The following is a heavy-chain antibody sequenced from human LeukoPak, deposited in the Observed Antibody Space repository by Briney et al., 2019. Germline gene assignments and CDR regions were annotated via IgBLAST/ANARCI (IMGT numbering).Heavy chain of an antibody. D-gene: IGHD3-22*01. CDR2: IYYTGST. CDR3: ARGGDSSGYEGRFDP. CDR1: GGSISRSGYS. J-gene: IGHJ5*02. V-gene: IGHV4-30-4*07. Sequence: SQTLSLTCAVSGGSISRSGYSWSWIRQPPGKGLDWIAYIYYTGSTYYNPSLKSRVTISLDTSKNQFSLKLTSVTAADTAVYYCARGGDSSGYEGRFDPWGQGTLVTVSS.